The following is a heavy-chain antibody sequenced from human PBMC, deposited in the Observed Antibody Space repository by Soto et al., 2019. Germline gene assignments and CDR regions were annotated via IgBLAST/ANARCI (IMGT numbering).Heavy chain of an antibody. Sequence: DVQLMESGGGLVQTGRSLRLSCAASGFDFDKYSMHWVRQAPGKGLEWVSGISWNGGTKDYADSVKGRFTISRDNDKSSLYLQMNDLRTEDTALYFCTKTKSGYASSSFDYWGQGTLVTVSS. J-gene: IGHJ4*02. D-gene: IGHD6-6*01. V-gene: IGHV3-9*01. CDR3: TKTKSGYASSSFDY. CDR2: ISWNGGTK. CDR1: GFDFDKYS.